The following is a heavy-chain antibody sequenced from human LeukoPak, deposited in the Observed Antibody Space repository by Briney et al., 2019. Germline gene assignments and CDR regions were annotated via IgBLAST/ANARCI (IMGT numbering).Heavy chain of an antibody. CDR1: GFTFSSYS. J-gene: IGHJ4*02. V-gene: IGHV3-48*01. Sequence: GGSLRLSCAASGFTFSSYSMNWVRQAPGKGLEWVSYISSSSSTIYYADSVKGRFTISRDNSKNTLYLQMNSLRAEDTAVYYCAGRPTAVTTIKYWGQGTLVTVSS. CDR2: ISSSSSTI. D-gene: IGHD4-11*01. CDR3: AGRPTAVTTIKY.